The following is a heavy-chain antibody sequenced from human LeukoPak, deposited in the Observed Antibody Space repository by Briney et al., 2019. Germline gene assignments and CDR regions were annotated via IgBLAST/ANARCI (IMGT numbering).Heavy chain of an antibody. J-gene: IGHJ4*02. V-gene: IGHV1-18*01. CDR2: ISAYNGNT. Sequence: GASVTVSCTASGYTFTSYGISWVRHAPGQGLEWMGWISAYNGNTNYAQKLQGRVTMTTDTSTSTAYMELRSLRSDGTAVYYCAGINWNDGDYWGQGTLVTVSS. CDR3: AGINWNDGDY. CDR1: GYTFTSYG. D-gene: IGHD1-1*01.